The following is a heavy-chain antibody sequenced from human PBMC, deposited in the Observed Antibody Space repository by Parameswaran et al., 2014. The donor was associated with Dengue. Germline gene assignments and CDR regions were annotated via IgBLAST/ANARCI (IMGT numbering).Heavy chain of an antibody. CDR2: ISAYNGQT. CDR3: ARVGSSDYGPLEFDY. V-gene: IGHV1-18*01. Sequence: WVRQAPGQGLEWMGWISAYNGQTNYPQKVQGRVTMTTDTSTSTAYMELRSLTSDDTAVYYCARVGSSDYGPLEFDYWGQGTLVTVSS. D-gene: IGHD4-17*01. J-gene: IGHJ4*02.